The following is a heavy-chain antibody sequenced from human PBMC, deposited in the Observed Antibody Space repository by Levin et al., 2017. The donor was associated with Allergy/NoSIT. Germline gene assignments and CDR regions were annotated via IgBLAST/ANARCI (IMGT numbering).Heavy chain of an antibody. J-gene: IGHJ4*02. D-gene: IGHD3-10*01. V-gene: IGHV3-72*01. CDR1: GFIFSDHY. Sequence: GESLKISCAASGFIFSDHYMDWVRQAPGKGLEWIGRITKRSNGYTIEYAASVKGRFTVLRDDPDNLLFLQMRNLKTEDTAVYYCTRANGNHYIDSWGQGTLVIVSS. CDR2: ITKRSNGYTI. CDR3: TRANGNHYIDS.